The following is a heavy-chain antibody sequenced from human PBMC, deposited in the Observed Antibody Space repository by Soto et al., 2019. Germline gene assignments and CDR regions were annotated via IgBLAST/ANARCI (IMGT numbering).Heavy chain of an antibody. V-gene: IGHV3-49*03. CDR2: IKKKGSGGTT. CDR1: GFTFGDNC. CDR3: TRDYGTTPKASFDP. D-gene: IGHD4-17*01. Sequence: GGSLRLSCTASGFTFGDNCMSWFRQAPGKGLEWVGLIKKKGSGGTTEYAASVKGRFTISRDDSKSIAYLEMNSLKTEDTAVYYCTRDYGTTPKASFDPWGQGTLVPVS. J-gene: IGHJ5*02.